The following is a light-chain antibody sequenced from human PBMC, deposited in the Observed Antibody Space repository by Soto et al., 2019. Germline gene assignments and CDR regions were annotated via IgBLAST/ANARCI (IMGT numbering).Light chain of an antibody. J-gene: IGKJ4*01. CDR3: QQRSNWPLT. Sequence: EIVLTQSPATLSLSPVERATLSCRASQSVSSYLGWYQQKPGQAPRLLIYDASNRATGIPARFSGSGSGTDFTLTISSLEPEDFAIYYCQQRSNWPLTFGGGTKVDIK. CDR2: DAS. V-gene: IGKV3-11*01. CDR1: QSVSSY.